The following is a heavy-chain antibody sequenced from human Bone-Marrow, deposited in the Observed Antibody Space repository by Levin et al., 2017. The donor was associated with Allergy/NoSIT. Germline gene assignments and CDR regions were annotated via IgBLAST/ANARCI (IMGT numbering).Heavy chain of an antibody. CDR1: GFSFSSYW. Sequence: PSETLSLTCAASGFSFSSYWIHWVRQVPGKGLVWVSRINSDATGTSYADSVKGRFSISRDNAKNTVYLQMNRLRAEDTAVYYCARVGRYDTNNYYRWWGAFDVWGRGTRVTVSS. J-gene: IGHJ3*01. D-gene: IGHD3-22*01. CDR2: INSDATGT. CDR3: ARVGRYDTNNYYRWWGAFDV. V-gene: IGHV3-74*01.